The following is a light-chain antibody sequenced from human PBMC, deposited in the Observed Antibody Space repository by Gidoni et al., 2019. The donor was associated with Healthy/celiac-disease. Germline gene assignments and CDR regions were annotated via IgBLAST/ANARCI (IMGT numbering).Light chain of an antibody. CDR3: QQYYSTPPS. J-gene: IGKJ2*01. Sequence: DIVMTQYPDSLAVALVERATINCKSTQSVLYSSNNKNYLAWYQQKPGQPPKLLIYWASTRESGVPDRFSGSGSGTDFTLTISSLQAEDVAVYYCQQYYSTPPSFGQGTKLEIK. V-gene: IGKV4-1*01. CDR2: WAS. CDR1: QSVLYSSNNKNY.